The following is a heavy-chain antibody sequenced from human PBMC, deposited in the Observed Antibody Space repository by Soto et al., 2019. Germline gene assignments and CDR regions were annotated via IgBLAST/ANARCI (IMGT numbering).Heavy chain of an antibody. Sequence: QVQLVESGGGVVQPGRSLRLACAVSGFTFSSYGMYWVRQAPGKGLEWVAVISYDGSNKYYADSVKGRFTISRDNSKNTLYLQMNILRAEDTAVYYCAKIGIPDYYDSGGYAYWGQGTLVTVSS. CDR1: GFTFSSYG. D-gene: IGHD3-22*01. J-gene: IGHJ4*02. CDR2: ISYDGSNK. V-gene: IGHV3-30*18. CDR3: AKIGIPDYYDSGGYAY.